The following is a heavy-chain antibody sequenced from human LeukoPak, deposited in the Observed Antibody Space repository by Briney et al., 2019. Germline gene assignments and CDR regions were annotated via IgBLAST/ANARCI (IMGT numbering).Heavy chain of an antibody. D-gene: IGHD2-15*01. Sequence: ASVTVSCKATGYRFTGFYLHWGRQAPGPGHGGMGRIKPHTGDTNYAQRFQGRVTMNRDTSISTAHMELSNLRSDDTAIYYCARGKVGVDWYFDFWGRGTLVSVSS. CDR2: IKPHTGDT. V-gene: IGHV1-2*02. CDR3: ARGKVGVDWYFDF. CDR1: GYRFTGFY. J-gene: IGHJ2*01.